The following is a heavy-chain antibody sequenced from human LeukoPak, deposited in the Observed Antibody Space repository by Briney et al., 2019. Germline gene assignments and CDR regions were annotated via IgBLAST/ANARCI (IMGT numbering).Heavy chain of an antibody. J-gene: IGHJ4*02. CDR1: GFTFDDYA. CDR3: AKDIGSTLIVVALGY. D-gene: IGHD3-22*01. Sequence: GGSLRLSCAASGFTFDDYAMHWARQAPGKGLEWVSGISWNSGSIGYADSVKGRFTISRDNAKNSLYLQMNGLRAEDTALYYCAKDIGSTLIVVALGYWGQGTLVHVS. CDR2: ISWNSGSI. V-gene: IGHV3-9*01.